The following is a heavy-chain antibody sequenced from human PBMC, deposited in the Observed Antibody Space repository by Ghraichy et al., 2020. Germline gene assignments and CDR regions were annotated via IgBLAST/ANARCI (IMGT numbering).Heavy chain of an antibody. D-gene: IGHD3-10*01. J-gene: IGHJ4*02. CDR1: GFTFSSYP. CDR3: ARFYGHLDY. Sequence: GGSLRLSCTASGFTFSSYPLNWVRQAPGKGLEWVASISGSSTHIHYADSVEGRFTISRDNTKNSVYLQMNSLRDEDTAVYYCARFYGHLDYWGQGTFVTVSS. CDR2: ISGSSTHI. V-gene: IGHV3-21*01.